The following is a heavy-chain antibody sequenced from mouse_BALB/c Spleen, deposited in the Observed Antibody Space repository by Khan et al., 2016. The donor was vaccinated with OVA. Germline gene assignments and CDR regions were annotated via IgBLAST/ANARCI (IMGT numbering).Heavy chain of an antibody. CDR1: GYTFTDYV. D-gene: IGHD4-1*01. J-gene: IGHJ3*01. CDR2: IYPGSGST. V-gene: IGHV1-77*01. CDR3: ARAGWDVLAY. Sequence: QVQLQQSGPELVKPGASVKMSCKASGYTFTDYVMNWVKQRTGQGLEWIGQIYPGSGSTFYNEKFKGKATLTADSSPSTAYMQLSNLTSEDSADYLCARAGWDVLAYWAQGTRVTVSA.